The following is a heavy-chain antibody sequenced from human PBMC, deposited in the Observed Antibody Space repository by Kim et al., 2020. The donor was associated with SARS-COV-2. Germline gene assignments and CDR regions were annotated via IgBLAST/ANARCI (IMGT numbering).Heavy chain of an antibody. D-gene: IGHD3-3*01. V-gene: IGHV3-11*03. J-gene: IGHJ4*02. CDR3: ARLSRAFLEWLPHFDY. Sequence: SGKGRFTICRDNAKNSLYLQMNSLRAEDTAVYYCARLSRAFLEWLPHFDYWGQGTLVTVSS.